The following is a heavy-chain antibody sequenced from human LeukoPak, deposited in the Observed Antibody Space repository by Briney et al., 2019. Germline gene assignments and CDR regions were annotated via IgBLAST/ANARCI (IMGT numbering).Heavy chain of an antibody. D-gene: IGHD6-13*01. CDR1: GGSISSSSYS. J-gene: IGHJ4*02. V-gene: IGHV4-39*07. CDR3: ARDTAAGTDY. Sequence: SETLSLTCTVSGGSISSSSYSWGWIRQPPGKGLEWIGSVYYSGSTYYNPSLKSRVTISVDTSKNQFSLKPSSVTAADTAVYYCARDTAAGTDYWGQGTLVTVSS. CDR2: VYYSGST.